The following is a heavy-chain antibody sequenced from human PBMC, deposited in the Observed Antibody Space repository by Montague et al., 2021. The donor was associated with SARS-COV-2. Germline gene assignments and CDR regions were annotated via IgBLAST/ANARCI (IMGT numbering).Heavy chain of an antibody. D-gene: IGHD6-13*01. Sequence: SETLSLTCTVSGGSISSSSYYWGWIRQPPGKGLEWIGSIYYSGITYYNPSLKSRVTISVDTSKKQFSLKLSSVTAADTAVYYCARDHDETYSSSWYYYYGMDVWGQGTTVTVSS. J-gene: IGHJ6*02. V-gene: IGHV4-39*07. CDR2: IYYSGIT. CDR1: GGSISSSSYY. CDR3: ARDHDETYSSSWYYYYGMDV.